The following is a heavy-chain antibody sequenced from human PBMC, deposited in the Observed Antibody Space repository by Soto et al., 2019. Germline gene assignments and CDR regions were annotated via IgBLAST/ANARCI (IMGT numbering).Heavy chain of an antibody. CDR2: INPNSGDT. V-gene: IGHV1-2*02. CDR1: GYIFTGYH. J-gene: IGHJ6*02. CDR3: ARDARGTRGFDAMAI. D-gene: IGHD3-9*01. Sequence: AAVKVSCKASGYIFTGYHIHWVRQAPGRGLEWMGWINPNSGDTEYAQNFQGRVTMTRDTSFNLVYMEMSGLMSDDTAVYYCARDARGTRGFDAMAIWGPGTTVTLS.